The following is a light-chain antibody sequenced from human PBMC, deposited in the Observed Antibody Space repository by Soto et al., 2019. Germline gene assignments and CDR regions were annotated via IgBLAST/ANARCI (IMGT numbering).Light chain of an antibody. J-gene: IGKJ3*01. CDR3: QLYGGSRPFT. CDR2: RAS. CDR1: QSVSSDY. V-gene: IGKV3-20*01. Sequence: EIVLTQSPGTLSLSPGERATLSCRASQSVSSDYLAWYQQKPGQAHRLLISRASRRATGIPDRFSGSGSGTDFTLTITRLEAEDFADYYCQLYGGSRPFTFGHGTKVDIK.